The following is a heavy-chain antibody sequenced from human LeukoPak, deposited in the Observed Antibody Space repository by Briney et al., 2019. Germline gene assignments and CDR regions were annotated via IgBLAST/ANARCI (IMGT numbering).Heavy chain of an antibody. D-gene: IGHD6-19*01. V-gene: IGHV1-69*13. CDR3: ARGRMAGTYVFDY. CDR1: GDTFSSYA. Sequence: SVKVSCKASGDTFSSYAISWVRQAPGQGLEWMGGIIPIFGTANYAQKFQGRVTITADESTSTAYMELTSLRSEDTAVYYCARGRMAGTYVFDYWGQGTLVTVPS. J-gene: IGHJ4*02. CDR2: IIPIFGTA.